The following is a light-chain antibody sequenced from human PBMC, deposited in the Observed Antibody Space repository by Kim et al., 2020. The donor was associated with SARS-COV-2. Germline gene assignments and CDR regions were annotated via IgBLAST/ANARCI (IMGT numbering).Light chain of an antibody. CDR2: GAS. V-gene: IGKV3-15*01. CDR1: QSVSSN. Sequence: EIVMTQSPATLSVSPGERATLSCRASQSVSSNLAWYQQKPGQAPRLLIYGASTRATGIPARFSGSGSGTEFTLTISSLQSEDFAVYYCHQYNNSPPLTFGGGIRVDI. CDR3: HQYNNSPPLT. J-gene: IGKJ4*01.